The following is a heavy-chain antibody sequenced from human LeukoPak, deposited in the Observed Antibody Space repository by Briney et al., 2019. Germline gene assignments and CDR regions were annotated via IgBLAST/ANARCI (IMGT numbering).Heavy chain of an antibody. V-gene: IGHV4-31*03. CDR3: ARGGYYYDSSGYLAEPTSQTTDY. CDR2: IYYSGST. J-gene: IGHJ4*02. CDR1: GGSISSGGYY. Sequence: SETLSLTCTVSGGSISSGGYYWSWIRQHPGKGLEWIGYIYYSGSTYYNPSLKSRVTISVDTSKNQFSLKLSSVTAADTAVYYCARGGYYYDSSGYLAEPTSQTTDYWGQGTLVTVSS. D-gene: IGHD3-22*01.